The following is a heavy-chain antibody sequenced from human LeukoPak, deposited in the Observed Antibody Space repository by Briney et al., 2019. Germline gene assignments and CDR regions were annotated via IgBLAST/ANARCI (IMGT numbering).Heavy chain of an antibody. CDR3: ARGVYGDYVWGSYLYNWFDP. D-gene: IGHD3-16*01. J-gene: IGHJ5*02. V-gene: IGHV4-34*01. CDR2: INHSGST. CDR1: GGSFSGYY. Sequence: SETLSLTCAVYGGSFSGYYWSWIRQPPGKGLEWIGEINHSGSTNYNPSLKSRVTISVDTSKNQFSLKLSSVTAADTAVYYCARGVYGDYVWGSYLYNWFDPWGQGTLVTVSS.